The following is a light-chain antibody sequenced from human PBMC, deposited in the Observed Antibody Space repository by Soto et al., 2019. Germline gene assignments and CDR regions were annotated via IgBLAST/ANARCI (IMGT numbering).Light chain of an antibody. CDR3: QQYIRWPLT. CDR2: GAS. CDR1: QSVSSN. Sequence: EIVMTQSPATLSVSPGERATLSCRASQSVSSNSAWYQQKPGQAPSLLIYGASTRATGTPARFSGSGSGTEFTLTISSLQSADFAVYYCQQYIRWPLTFGGGTKVEIK. V-gene: IGKV3-15*01. J-gene: IGKJ4*01.